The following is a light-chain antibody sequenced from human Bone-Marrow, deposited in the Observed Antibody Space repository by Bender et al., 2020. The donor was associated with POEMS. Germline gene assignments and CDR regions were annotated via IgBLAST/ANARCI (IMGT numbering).Light chain of an antibody. Sequence: QSALTQPASVAGSPGQSITISCTGPRSNIGNYDLVSWYRQYPGPAPQLIIFEVTQRPSGTSSRFSGSKSGSTASLTISGLQAEDEADYYCCSYAGTRTLFGGGTKVTVL. CDR3: CSYAGTRTL. CDR2: EVT. J-gene: IGLJ2*01. CDR1: RSNIGNYDL. V-gene: IGLV2-23*02.